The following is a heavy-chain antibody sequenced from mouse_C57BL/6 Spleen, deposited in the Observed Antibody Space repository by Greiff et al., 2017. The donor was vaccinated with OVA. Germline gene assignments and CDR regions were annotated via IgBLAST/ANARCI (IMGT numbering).Heavy chain of an antibody. V-gene: IGHV7-3*01. Sequence: EVLLVESGGGLVQPGGSLSLYCAASGFTFTAYYMSWVRQPPGKALEWLGFIRNRANGYTTEYRASVQGRFTSSRDNSQSSLYLLMNDLRAEDSATYYCARYRGNYGAMDYWGQGTSVTVSS. J-gene: IGHJ4*01. CDR1: GFTFTAYY. D-gene: IGHD2-1*01. CDR2: IRNRANGYTT. CDR3: ARYRGNYGAMDY.